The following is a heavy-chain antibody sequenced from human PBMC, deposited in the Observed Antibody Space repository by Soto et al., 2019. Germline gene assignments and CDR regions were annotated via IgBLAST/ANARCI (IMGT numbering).Heavy chain of an antibody. CDR1: GFRFSSYS. CDR2: ISSSSSTI. V-gene: IGHV3-48*02. D-gene: IGHD3-10*01. Sequence: GSLRLSCAASGFRFSSYSMKRVRQAPGKGLEWISYISSSSSTIFYADSVRGRFTISRDNAKNSLYLQMDSLRDEDTAVYYCAGETRYGSGAFDIWGQGTMVTVSS. CDR3: AGETRYGSGAFDI. J-gene: IGHJ3*02.